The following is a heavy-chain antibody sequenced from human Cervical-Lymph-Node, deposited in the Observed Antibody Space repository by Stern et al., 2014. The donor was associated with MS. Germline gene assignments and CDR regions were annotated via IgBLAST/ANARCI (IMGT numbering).Heavy chain of an antibody. D-gene: IGHD6-19*01. V-gene: IGHV3-74*02. Sequence: EVQLVESGGGLVQPGESLRVSCEASAFIFSNYWMHWVRQVPGKGLVLVSHINPDVTSALYADSVKGRFITTRDNARNTLYLQMNSLRAEDTAFYYCARGMTSGAYHWGQGTLVTVSS. CDR2: INPDVTSA. J-gene: IGHJ4*02. CDR1: AFIFSNYW. CDR3: ARGMTSGAYH.